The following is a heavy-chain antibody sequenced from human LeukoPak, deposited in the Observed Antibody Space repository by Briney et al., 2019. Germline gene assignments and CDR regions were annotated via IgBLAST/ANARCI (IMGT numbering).Heavy chain of an antibody. Sequence: PGGSLRLSCAASGFTFSSYAMHWVRQAPGKGLEWVAVISYDGSNKYYADSVKGRFTISRDNSKNTLYLQMNSLRAEDTAVYYCARDSRGYTWYNIDYWGQGTLVTVSS. CDR1: GFTFSSYA. J-gene: IGHJ4*02. CDR2: ISYDGSNK. CDR3: ARDSRGYTWYNIDY. V-gene: IGHV3-30-3*01. D-gene: IGHD1-20*01.